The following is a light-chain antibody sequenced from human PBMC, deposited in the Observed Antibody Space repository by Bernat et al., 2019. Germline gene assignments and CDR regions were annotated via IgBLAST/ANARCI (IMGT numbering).Light chain of an antibody. V-gene: IGKV2-30*01. J-gene: IGKJ4*01. CDR2: QVS. CDR3: VQDTQWPLS. Sequence: PASISCKSSQILVKIDCKTYLNWLQQNPGQPPSRLIYQVSNRDSGVPDRFIGSGAGTDFTLKIRRVEAEDVGIYYCVQDTQWPLSLGGGTKVEIK. CDR1: QILVKIDCKTY.